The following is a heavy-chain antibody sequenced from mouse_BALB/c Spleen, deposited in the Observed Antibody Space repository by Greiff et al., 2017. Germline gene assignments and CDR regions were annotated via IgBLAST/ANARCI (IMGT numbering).Heavy chain of an antibody. CDR3: ARSGSLYAMDY. Sequence: EVQRVESGPELVKPGASVKMSCKASGYTFTSYVMHWVKQKPGQGLEWIGYINPYNDGTKYNEKFKGKATLTSDKSSSTAYMELSSLTSEDSAVYYCARSGSLYAMDYWGQGTSVTVSS. J-gene: IGHJ4*01. CDR1: GYTFTSYV. CDR2: INPYNDGT. D-gene: IGHD3-2*02. V-gene: IGHV1-14*01.